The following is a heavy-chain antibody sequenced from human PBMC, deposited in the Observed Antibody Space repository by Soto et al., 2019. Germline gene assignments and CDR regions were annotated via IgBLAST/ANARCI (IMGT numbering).Heavy chain of an antibody. V-gene: IGHV3-11*06. CDR3: ARAPDYGDRVLGPYYYGMDV. J-gene: IGHJ6*02. CDR1: GFTLNDYY. D-gene: IGHD4-17*01. CDR2: ISSSSSYT. Sequence: QVQLVESGGGLVKPGGSLRLSCAASGFTLNDYYMNWIRQAPGKGLEWVSYISSSSSYTNYADSVKGRFTISRDNAKNSLYLQMNGLRAEDTAVYYCARAPDYGDRVLGPYYYGMDVWGQVTTVTVSS.